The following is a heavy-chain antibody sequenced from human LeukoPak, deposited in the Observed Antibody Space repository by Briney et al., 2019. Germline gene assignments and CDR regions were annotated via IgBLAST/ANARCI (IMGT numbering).Heavy chain of an antibody. J-gene: IGHJ4*02. CDR3: ARGAYYDFWSGYSYFDY. CDR2: INPNSGGT. D-gene: IGHD3-3*01. Sequence: ASVKVSCKASGYTFTGYYMHWVRQAPGQGLEWMGWINPNSGGTNYAQKVQGRVTMTRDTSISTAYMELSRLRSDDTAVYYCARGAYYDFWSGYSYFDYWGQGTLVTVSS. V-gene: IGHV1-2*02. CDR1: GYTFTGYY.